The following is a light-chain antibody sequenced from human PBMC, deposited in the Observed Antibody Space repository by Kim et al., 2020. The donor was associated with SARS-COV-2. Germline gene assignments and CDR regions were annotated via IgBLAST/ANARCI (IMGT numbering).Light chain of an antibody. CDR3: QQYYSTPYT. Sequence: RATINCKSSQSVLYSSNNQNYLAWYQQKPGQPPKLLIYWASTREYGVPDRFSGSGSGTDFTLTISSPQAEDVAVYYCQQYYSTPYTFGQGTKLEI. CDR1: QSVLYSSNNQNY. CDR2: WAS. J-gene: IGKJ2*01. V-gene: IGKV4-1*01.